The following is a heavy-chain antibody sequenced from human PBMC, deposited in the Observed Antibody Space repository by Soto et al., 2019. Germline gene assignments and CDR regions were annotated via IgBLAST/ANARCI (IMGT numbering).Heavy chain of an antibody. V-gene: IGHV4-59*01. CDR1: GGSFSSYY. CDR2: IYYSGST. D-gene: IGHD2-15*01. CDR3: ARVSRDCSGGSCYPVKMGSRYYFDY. Sequence: SETLSLTCAVYGGSFSSYYWSWIRQPPGKGLEWIGYIYYSGSTNYNPSLKSRVTISVDTSKNQFSLKLSSVTAADTAVYYCARVSRDCSGGSCYPVKMGSRYYFDYWGQGTLVTVSS. J-gene: IGHJ4*02.